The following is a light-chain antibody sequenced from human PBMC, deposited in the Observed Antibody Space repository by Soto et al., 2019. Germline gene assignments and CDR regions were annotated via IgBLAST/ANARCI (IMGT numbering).Light chain of an antibody. Sequence: QAVLTQPPSVSAAPGQKVTISCSGSSSNVGNNHVSWYQLLPRTAPKLLIYETNKRPSGIPDRFSGSKSGTSATRDITGLQTGDEADYYCGTWDNGLSSGVFGGGTKVTVL. V-gene: IGLV1-51*02. CDR3: GTWDNGLSSGV. CDR1: SSNVGNNH. J-gene: IGLJ3*02. CDR2: ETN.